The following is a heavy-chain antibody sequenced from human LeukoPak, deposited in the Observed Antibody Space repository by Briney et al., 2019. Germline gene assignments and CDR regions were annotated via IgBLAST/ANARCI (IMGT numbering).Heavy chain of an antibody. CDR2: INGDGSST. CDR3: ARDRSYNLDY. CDR1: GFTSSSYW. D-gene: IGHD5-24*01. J-gene: IGHJ4*02. V-gene: IGHV3-74*01. Sequence: GGSLRLSCAASGFTSSSYWMHWVRQAPGKGLVWVSHINGDGSSTSYADSVKGRVTISRDNAKNTLYLQINSLTAEDSAVHYCARDRSYNLDYWGQGTLVTVSS.